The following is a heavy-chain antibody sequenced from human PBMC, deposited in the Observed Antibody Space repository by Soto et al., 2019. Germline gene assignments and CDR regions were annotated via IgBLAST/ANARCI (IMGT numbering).Heavy chain of an antibody. V-gene: IGHV1-3*01. J-gene: IGHJ4*02. CDR2: INPGNGNT. D-gene: IGHD5-12*01. CDR3: ARDLRVWHDY. CDR1: GYTFTSYA. Sequence: ASVKVSCKASGYTFTSYAMHWVRQAPGQRLEWMGWINPGNGNTKYSQKFQGRVTITRDTSASTAYMELSSLRSEDTAEYYYARDLRVWHDYWGQGPLVTVSS.